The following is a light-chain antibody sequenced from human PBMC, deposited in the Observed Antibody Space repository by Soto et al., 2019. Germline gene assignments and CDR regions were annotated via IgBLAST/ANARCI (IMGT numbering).Light chain of an antibody. CDR2: DVS. CDR3: CSYAGSYTYV. Sequence: QSVLTQPRSVSGSPGQSVTISCTGTSSDVGGYNYVSWYQQHPGKAPKVMICDVSKRPSGVPDRFSGSKSGNTASLTISGLQAEDEADYYCCSYAGSYTYVFGTGTKLTVL. CDR1: SSDVGGYNY. J-gene: IGLJ1*01. V-gene: IGLV2-11*01.